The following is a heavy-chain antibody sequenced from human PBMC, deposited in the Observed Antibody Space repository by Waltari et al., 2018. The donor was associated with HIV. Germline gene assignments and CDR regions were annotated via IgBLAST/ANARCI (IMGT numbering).Heavy chain of an antibody. D-gene: IGHD3-10*01. V-gene: IGHV3-23*01. CDR2: ISGSGDKT. CDR3: VKDTALIRGVIHFYGMDV. J-gene: IGHJ6*02. CDR1: GFPFSTSD. Sequence: EVQLLESGGGFVQPGGSLRLACAASGFPFSTSDMTWVRQAPGKGLEWVSLISGSGDKTYYADSVKGRFTTSRDNSENTLYLQMNSLRSEDTAIYYCVKDTALIRGVIHFYGMDVWGQGTTVTVSS.